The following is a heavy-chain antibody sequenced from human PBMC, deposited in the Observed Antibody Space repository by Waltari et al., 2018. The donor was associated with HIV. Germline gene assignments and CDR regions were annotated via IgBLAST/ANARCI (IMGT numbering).Heavy chain of an antibody. CDR1: GFTFDDYA. Sequence: EVHLVESGGGLVKPGRSLRLSCAASGFTFDDYALHWVRQAPGKGLEWVSGISWNGGTIAYADSVRGRFTISRDNAKNSLYLQMNSLRTEDTALYYCAKDGRFWSTYFYYFDSWGQGTRVTVSS. D-gene: IGHD3-3*01. CDR3: AKDGRFWSTYFYYFDS. CDR2: ISWNGGTI. V-gene: IGHV3-9*01. J-gene: IGHJ4*02.